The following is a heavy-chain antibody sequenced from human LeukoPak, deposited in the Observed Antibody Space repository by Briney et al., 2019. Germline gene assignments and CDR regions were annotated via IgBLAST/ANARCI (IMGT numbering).Heavy chain of an antibody. V-gene: IGHV4-59*08. CDR3: ARYYSDIGAFDI. CDR2: IYYSGST. Sequence: PLETLSLTCTVSGGSISSYYWSWIRQPPGKGLEWIGYIYYSGSTYYNPSLKSRVIISVDTSKNQFSLKLSSVTAADTAVYYCARYYSDIGAFDIWGQGTMVTVSS. D-gene: IGHD4-17*01. CDR1: GGSISSYY. J-gene: IGHJ3*02.